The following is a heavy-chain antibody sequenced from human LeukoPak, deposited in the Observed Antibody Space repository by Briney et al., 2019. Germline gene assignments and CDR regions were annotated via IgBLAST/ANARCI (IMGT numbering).Heavy chain of an antibody. D-gene: IGHD3-10*01. CDR1: GFTFGSYS. V-gene: IGHV3-21*01. CDR2: ISSSSSYI. J-gene: IGHJ4*02. CDR3: ATMVRGVLYDY. Sequence: PGGSLRLSCAASGFTFGSYSMNWVRQAPGKGLEWVSSISSSSSYIYYADSVKGRFTISRDNAKNSLYLQMNSLRAEDTAVYYYATMVRGVLYDYWGQGTLVTVSS.